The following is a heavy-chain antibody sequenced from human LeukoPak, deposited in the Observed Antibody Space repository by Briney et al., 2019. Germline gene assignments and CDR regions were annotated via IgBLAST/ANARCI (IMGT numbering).Heavy chain of an antibody. Sequence: GESLKISCKASGYRFDRYWIGWVRQMPGIGLEWMGIIYPADSNSRYSPSFQGQVTISADKSISTAYLQWSSLKASDTAMYYCVRGRYCSGGICYSYYYYDLDVWGQGTTVTVSS. J-gene: IGHJ6*02. CDR1: GYRFDRYW. V-gene: IGHV5-51*01. D-gene: IGHD2-15*01. CDR2: IYPADSNS. CDR3: VRGRYCSGGICYSYYYYDLDV.